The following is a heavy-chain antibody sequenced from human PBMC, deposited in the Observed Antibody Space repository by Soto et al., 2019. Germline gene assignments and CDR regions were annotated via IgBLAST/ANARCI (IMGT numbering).Heavy chain of an antibody. D-gene: IGHD5-18*01. CDR2: ISGSGTNI. CDR3: ARCRYSYGYDFDS. Sequence: DVQLVESGGGLVQPGGSLRLSCAASGFTFSNYGMRWVRQAPGKGLEWVSHISGSGTNIYYAGSVKGRFTVSRDIAKNSLFLQMNSLRDEDTAVYYCARCRYSYGYDFDSWGQGTLVTVSS. CDR1: GFTFSNYG. J-gene: IGHJ4*02. V-gene: IGHV3-48*02.